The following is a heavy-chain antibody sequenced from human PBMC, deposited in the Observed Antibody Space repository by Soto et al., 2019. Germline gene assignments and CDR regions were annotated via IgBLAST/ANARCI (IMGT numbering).Heavy chain of an antibody. CDR2: SDHSGNT. CDR3: ARGQGMWLRYGSCFDY. CDR1: GGSFSDGY. D-gene: IGHD5-12*01. J-gene: IGHJ4*02. V-gene: IGHV4-34*01. Sequence: PAETLSLSCAAGGGSFSDGYWRGIREPARGGVGWGGESDHSGNTNYDPPLKGRVTMSVDTSKTQFSLELSSVTAADTAVYYCARGQGMWLRYGSCFDYWGQGTLVTVSS.